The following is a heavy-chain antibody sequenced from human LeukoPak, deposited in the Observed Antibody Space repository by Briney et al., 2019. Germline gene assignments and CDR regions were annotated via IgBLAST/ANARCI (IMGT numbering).Heavy chain of an antibody. D-gene: IGHD3-10*01. V-gene: IGHV3-7*01. J-gene: IGHJ3*02. CDR1: GFTFSSYW. CDR2: IKQDGSEK. Sequence: PGGSLRLSCAASGFTFSSYWMSWVRQAPGKGLEWVANIKQDGSEKYYVDSVKGRFTISRDNAKNSLYLQMNSLRAEDTAVYYCAREKGITMVRGVIMTDDAFDIWGQGTMVTVSS. CDR3: AREKGITMVRGVIMTDDAFDI.